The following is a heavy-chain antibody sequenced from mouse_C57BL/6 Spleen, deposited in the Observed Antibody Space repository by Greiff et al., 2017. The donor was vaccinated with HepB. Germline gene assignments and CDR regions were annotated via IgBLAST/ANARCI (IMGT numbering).Heavy chain of an antibody. J-gene: IGHJ2*01. CDR1: GFNIKDYY. V-gene: IGHV14-2*01. CDR3: ARGDYRNSLDY. Sequence: VQLKESGAELVKPGASVKLSCTASGFNIKDYYMHWVKQRTEQGLEWIGRIDPEDGETKYAPKFQGKATLTADTSSNTAYLQLSSLTSEDTAVYYCARGDYRNSLDYWGQGTTLTVSS. D-gene: IGHD2-1*01. CDR2: IDPEDGET.